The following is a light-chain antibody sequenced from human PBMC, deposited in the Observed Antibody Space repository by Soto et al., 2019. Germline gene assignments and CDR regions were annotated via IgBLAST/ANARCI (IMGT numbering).Light chain of an antibody. J-gene: IGKJ5*01. CDR1: HNIKNY. CDR3: QQSYSTPIT. V-gene: IGKV1-39*01. Sequence: DIQITHSPSSLSSSVLYIFTITCRASHNIKNYLNWYQQKPGKAPKLLIYASSSLQSGVPSRFSGSGSGADFILTISSLQSEDFATYYCQQSYSTPITFGQGTRLEIK. CDR2: ASS.